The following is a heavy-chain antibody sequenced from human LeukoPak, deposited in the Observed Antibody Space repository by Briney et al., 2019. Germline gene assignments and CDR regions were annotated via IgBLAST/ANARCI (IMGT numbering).Heavy chain of an antibody. J-gene: IGHJ4*02. V-gene: IGHV3-23*01. CDR3: AKYCSGGCYSGLDY. Sequence: PGGSPRLSCAASGFTFGSHFMSWVRQAPGKGLEWVSTISTGGSTYYADSVKGRFTISRDNSKSTLHLQLNGLRAEDTAVYYCAKYCSGGCYSGLDYWGQGTLVTVSS. CDR1: GFTFGSHF. CDR2: ISTGGST. D-gene: IGHD2-21*01.